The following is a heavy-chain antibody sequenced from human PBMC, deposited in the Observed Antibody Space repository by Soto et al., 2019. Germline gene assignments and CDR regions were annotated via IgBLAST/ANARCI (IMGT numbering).Heavy chain of an antibody. V-gene: IGHV6-1*01. J-gene: IGHJ4*02. CDR2: TFYRSTWYY. CDR1: GDSVSSDSAT. CDR3: ARGVPATGFDF. Sequence: SQTLSLTCAISGDSVSSDSATWNWPRQSPSRGLEWLGRTFYRSTWYYDYTPSVKGRITIKPDTSENQFSMQLYSVTPDDTAVYFCARGVPATGFDFWGQGALVTVSS. D-gene: IGHD2-2*01.